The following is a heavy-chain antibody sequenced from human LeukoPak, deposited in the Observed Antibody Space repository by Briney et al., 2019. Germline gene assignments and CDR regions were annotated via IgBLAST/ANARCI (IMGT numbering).Heavy chain of an antibody. CDR1: GFTFSSYG. CDR2: IWYDGSNK. J-gene: IGHJ4*02. Sequence: PGKSLRLSCAASGFTFSSYGMHWVRQAPGKGLEWVAVIWYDGSNKYYADSVKSRFTISRDNSKNTLYLQMNSLRAEDTAVYYCAVDTAMALDYWGQGTLVTVSS. V-gene: IGHV3-33*01. CDR3: AVDTAMALDY. D-gene: IGHD5-18*01.